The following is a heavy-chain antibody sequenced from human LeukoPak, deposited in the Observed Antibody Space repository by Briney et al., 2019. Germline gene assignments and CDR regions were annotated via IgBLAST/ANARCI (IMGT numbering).Heavy chain of an antibody. D-gene: IGHD3-3*01. CDR2: IKQDGSEK. V-gene: IGHV3-7*01. CDR3: ARDVRYDFWSGYYFDY. CDR1: GFTFSRYW. J-gene: IGHJ4*02. Sequence: GGSLRLSCAASGFTFSRYWMSWVRQAPGKGLEWEANIKQDGSEKYYVDSVKGRFTISRDNAKNSLYLQMNSLRAEDTAVYYCARDVRYDFWSGYYFDYWGQGTLVTVSS.